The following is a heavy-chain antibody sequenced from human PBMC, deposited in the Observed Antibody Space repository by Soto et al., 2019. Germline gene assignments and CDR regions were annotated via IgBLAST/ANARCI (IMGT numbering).Heavy chain of an antibody. CDR3: ARGYAYVWGNNYGMDV. Sequence: SETLSLTCTVSGGSISSGDYYWSWIRQRPGKGLEWIGYIYYSGSTYYNPSLRSRVTLSVDTSKNQFSLKLSSVTAADTAVYYCARGYAYVWGNNYGMDVWGQATTVTVSS. D-gene: IGHD3-16*01. CDR1: GGSISSGDYY. CDR2: IYYSGST. J-gene: IGHJ6*02. V-gene: IGHV4-30-4*01.